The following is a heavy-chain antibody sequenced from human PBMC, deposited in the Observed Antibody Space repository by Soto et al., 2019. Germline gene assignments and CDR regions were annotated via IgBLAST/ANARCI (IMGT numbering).Heavy chain of an antibody. CDR2: IYYSGST. J-gene: IGHJ4*02. D-gene: IGHD2-2*01. Sequence: PSETLSLTCTVSGGSISSYYWSWIRQPPGKGLEWIGYIYYSGSTSYNPSLKSRVTISVDTSKNQFSLKLGSVTAADTAVYYCARDSPGSSFFDYWGQGTLVTVSS. CDR1: GGSISSYY. CDR3: ARDSPGSSFFDY. V-gene: IGHV4-59*01.